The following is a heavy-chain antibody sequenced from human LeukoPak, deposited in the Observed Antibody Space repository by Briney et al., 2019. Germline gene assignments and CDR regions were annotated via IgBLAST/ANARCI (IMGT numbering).Heavy chain of an antibody. J-gene: IGHJ6*02. V-gene: IGHV4-59*12. D-gene: IGHD3-10*02. CDR1: GXSXXSYY. CDR2: IYYSGST. CDR3: ARVNVRGDVYYYYGMDV. Sequence: GXSXXSYYWSWXRQPPGKGLEGIGYIYYSGSTNYNPSLKSRVTISVDTSKNQFSLKLSSVTAADTAMYYCARVNVRGDVYYYYGMDVWGQGTTVTVSS.